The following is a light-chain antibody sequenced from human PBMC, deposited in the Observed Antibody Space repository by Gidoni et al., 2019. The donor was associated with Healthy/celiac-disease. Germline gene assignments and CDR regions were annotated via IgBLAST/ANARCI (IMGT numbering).Light chain of an antibody. CDR1: KLGDKY. CDR2: QDS. V-gene: IGLV3-1*01. CDR3: QAWDSSTAV. J-gene: IGLJ7*01. Sequence: SYERTQPPSVSVSPGQTASITCSGAKLGDKYACWYQQKPGQSPVLVIYQDSTRPSGIPERFSGSNSGNTATLTISGTQAMDEADYYCQAWDSSTAVFGGGTQLTVL.